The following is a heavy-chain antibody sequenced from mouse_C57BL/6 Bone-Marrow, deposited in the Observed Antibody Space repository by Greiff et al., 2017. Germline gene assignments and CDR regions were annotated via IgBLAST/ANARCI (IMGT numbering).Heavy chain of an antibody. D-gene: IGHD3-2*02. CDR3: AKNGDSSGYPYYYAMDY. Sequence: VKLQQSGPGLVAPSQSLSITCTVSGFSLTSYGVDWVRQPPGKGLEWLGVIWGGGSTNYNSALMSRLSISKDNSKSQVFLKMNSLQTDDTAMYYCAKNGDSSGYPYYYAMDYWGQGTSVTVSS. V-gene: IGHV2-9*01. CDR2: IWGGGST. J-gene: IGHJ4*01. CDR1: GFSLTSYG.